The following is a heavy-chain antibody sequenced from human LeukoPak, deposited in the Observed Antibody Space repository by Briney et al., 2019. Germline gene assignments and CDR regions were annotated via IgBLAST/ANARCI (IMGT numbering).Heavy chain of an antibody. CDR1: GFTFSSFA. Sequence: GGFLSLSCAASGFTFSSFAMHWLRQAPGKGPEWAAVISYDGSAKYYADSVRGRFTISRDDSKNTLYLQMNSLRPEDTAIYYCVKGSVAYTGGHFDYWGQGTLVTVSS. V-gene: IGHV3-30*18. J-gene: IGHJ4*02. D-gene: IGHD2-15*01. CDR3: VKGSVAYTGGHFDY. CDR2: ISYDGSAK.